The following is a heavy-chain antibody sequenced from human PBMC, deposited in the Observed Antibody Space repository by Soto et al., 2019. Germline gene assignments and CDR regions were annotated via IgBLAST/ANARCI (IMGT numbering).Heavy chain of an antibody. D-gene: IGHD3-9*01. CDR2: ISSGSKTI. V-gene: IGHV3-48*02. J-gene: IGHJ4*02. CDR3: AREDILGVRSFDY. Sequence: PGGSLRLSCAASGFTFSGYSVNWARQAPGKGLEWVSYISSGSKTIYYAESVKGRFTVSRDNARNSQYLQMNSLRDEDTAVYYCAREDILGVRSFDYWGQGTLVTVSS. CDR1: GFTFSGYS.